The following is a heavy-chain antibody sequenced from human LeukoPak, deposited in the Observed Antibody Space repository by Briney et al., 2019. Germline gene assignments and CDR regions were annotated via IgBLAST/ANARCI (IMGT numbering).Heavy chain of an antibody. J-gene: IGHJ4*02. CDR1: GFTFSSYT. CDR2: IGSSGSST. CDR3: AKDPNWDRGY. D-gene: IGHD7-27*01. Sequence: PGGSLRLSCATSGFTFSSYTMTWVRQAPGKGLEYVSGIGSSGSSTTYADSVKGRFTISRDNSKNTLYLQMNSLRVEDTAVYYCAKDPNWDRGYWGQGTLVTVSS. V-gene: IGHV3-23*01.